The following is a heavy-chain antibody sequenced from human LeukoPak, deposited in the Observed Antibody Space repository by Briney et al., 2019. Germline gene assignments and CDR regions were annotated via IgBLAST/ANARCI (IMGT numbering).Heavy chain of an antibody. Sequence: SETLSLTCTVSGGSISSYYWSWIRQPPGKGLERIGYIYNSGNTNYNPSLKSRVTISIDTSKNQFSLKLSSVTAADTAVYYCARADIYDFWSGYDAFDIWGQGTMVTVSS. D-gene: IGHD3-3*01. V-gene: IGHV4-4*08. CDR3: ARADIYDFWSGYDAFDI. CDR1: GGSISSYY. J-gene: IGHJ3*02. CDR2: IYNSGNT.